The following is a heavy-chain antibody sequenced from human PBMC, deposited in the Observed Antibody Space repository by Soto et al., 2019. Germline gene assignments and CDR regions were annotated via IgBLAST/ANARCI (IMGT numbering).Heavy chain of an antibody. CDR3: ARHVDPSKRRTYGMDV. Sequence: GESQKISSKGSGYSFTSYWISWVRQMPGKGLEWMGRIDPSDSYTNYSPSFQGHVTISADKSISTAYLQWSSLKASDTAMYYCARHVDPSKRRTYGMDVWGQGTTVTVSS. J-gene: IGHJ6*02. CDR1: GYSFTSYW. V-gene: IGHV5-10-1*01. CDR2: IDPSDSYT. D-gene: IGHD5-12*01.